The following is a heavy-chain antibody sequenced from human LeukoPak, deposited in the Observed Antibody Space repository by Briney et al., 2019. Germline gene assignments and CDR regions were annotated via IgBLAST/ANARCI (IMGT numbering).Heavy chain of an antibody. V-gene: IGHV3-7*01. D-gene: IGHD5-18*01. CDR3: ARDRYSYGAYYYYYMDV. J-gene: IGHJ6*03. CDR2: KKQDGSEK. CDR1: GVTFSSYW. Sequence: GGPLRLSCAASGVTFSSYWMSWVGRAPGKGLEGGPNKKQDGSEKYYVDSVKGRFTISRDNAKNSLYLQMNSLRAEDTAVYYCARDRYSYGAYYYYYMDVWGKGTTVTVSS.